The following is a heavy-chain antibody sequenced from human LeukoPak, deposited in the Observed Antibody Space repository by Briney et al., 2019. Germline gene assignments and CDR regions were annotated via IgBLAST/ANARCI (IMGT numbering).Heavy chain of an antibody. Sequence: GGSLRLSCAASGFTFYDYGMTWVRQAPGKGLEWVSSISSDITYIFYADSVKGRFTVSKDNAKNSLYLQMSSLRAEDTAVYYCARDRGYYFDYWGQGSLVTVSS. J-gene: IGHJ4*02. CDR2: ISSDITYI. D-gene: IGHD5-24*01. CDR3: ARDRGYYFDY. CDR1: GFTFYDYG. V-gene: IGHV3-21*06.